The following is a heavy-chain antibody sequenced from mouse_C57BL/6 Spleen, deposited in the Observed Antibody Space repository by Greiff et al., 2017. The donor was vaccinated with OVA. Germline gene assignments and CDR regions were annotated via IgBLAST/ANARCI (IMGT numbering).Heavy chain of an antibody. Sequence: VMLVESGAELVKPGASVKLSCKASGYTFTEYTIHWVKQRSGQGLEWIGWFYPGSGSIKYNEKFKDKATLTADKSSSTVYMELSRLTSEDSAVYFCARHEGGLTGPRPPDYWGQGTTLTVSS. CDR3: ARHEGGLTGPRPPDY. D-gene: IGHD4-1*01. V-gene: IGHV1-62-2*01. J-gene: IGHJ2*01. CDR1: GYTFTEYT. CDR2: FYPGSGSI.